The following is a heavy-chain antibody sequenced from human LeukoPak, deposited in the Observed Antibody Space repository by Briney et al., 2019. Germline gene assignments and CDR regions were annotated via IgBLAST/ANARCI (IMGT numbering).Heavy chain of an antibody. CDR2: ISGSVGST. CDR1: GFTFSSYA. Sequence: GGSLRLSCAASGFTFSSYAMSWVRQAPGKGLGWVSAISGSVGSTYYADSVKGRFTISRDNSKNTLYLQMNSLRAEDTAVYYCAKDRYGDYVIDYWGQGTLVTVSS. CDR3: AKDRYGDYVIDY. V-gene: IGHV3-23*01. D-gene: IGHD4-17*01. J-gene: IGHJ4*02.